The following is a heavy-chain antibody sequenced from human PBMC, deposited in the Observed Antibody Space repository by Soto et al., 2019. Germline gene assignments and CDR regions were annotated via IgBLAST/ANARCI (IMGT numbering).Heavy chain of an antibody. CDR1: VVTFGCSA. J-gene: IGHJ6*02. V-gene: IGHV1-18*01. D-gene: IGHD1-1*01. Sequence: GARAKASSEESVVTFGCSASTPPHRADRHGLEWMGWISAYNGNPTYAQKLQGRVTMTTDTSTSTAYMELRSLRSDDTAVYYCATTPPNTNLASYYYGMDVLVQGTTVTVSS. CDR2: ISAYNGNP. CDR3: ATTPPNTNLASYYYGMDV.